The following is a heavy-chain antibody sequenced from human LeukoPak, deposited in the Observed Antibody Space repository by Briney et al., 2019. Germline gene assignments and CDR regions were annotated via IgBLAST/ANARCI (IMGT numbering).Heavy chain of an antibody. V-gene: IGHV1-2*04. J-gene: IGHJ5*02. D-gene: IGHD6-13*01. Sequence: GASVKVSYKASGYTFTGYYMHWVRQAPGQGLEWMGWINPNSGGTNYAQKFQGWVTMTRDTSISTAYMELSRLRSDDTAVYYCARVGSSSQPYNWFDPWGQGTLVTVSS. CDR1: GYTFTGYY. CDR3: ARVGSSSQPYNWFDP. CDR2: INPNSGGT.